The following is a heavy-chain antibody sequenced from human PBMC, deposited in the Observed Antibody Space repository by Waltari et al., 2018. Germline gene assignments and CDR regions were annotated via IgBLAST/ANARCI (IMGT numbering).Heavy chain of an antibody. CDR1: GFTYSMSW. D-gene: IGHD4-17*01. J-gene: IGHJ2*01. CDR3: ARGARRTTVTTGWWYFDL. Sequence: EVQLVESGGGLVQPGGSLRLSCAASGFTYSMSWMHWVRQAPGKGLVWVSRSNSDGSSTSYADSVKGRFTISKDNAKNTVYLQMNSLRAEDTAIYYCARGARRTTVTTGWWYFDLWGHGTLVTVSS. CDR2: SNSDGSST. V-gene: IGHV3-74*01.